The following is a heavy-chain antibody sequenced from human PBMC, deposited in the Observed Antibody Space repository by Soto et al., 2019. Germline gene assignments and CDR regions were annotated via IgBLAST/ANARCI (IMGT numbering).Heavy chain of an antibody. D-gene: IGHD2-15*01. J-gene: IGHJ5*02. CDR1: GFTFSSYA. CDR3: AKVDAYCSCGSCYSGWFDP. V-gene: IGHV3-23*01. Sequence: EVQLLESGGGLVQPGGSLRLSCAASGFTFSSYAMSWVRQAPGKGLEWVSAISGSGGSTYYADSVKGRFTISRDNSKNTLYMQMNSLSAEDTAVYYCAKVDAYCSCGSCYSGWFDPWGQGTLVTVSS. CDR2: ISGSGGST.